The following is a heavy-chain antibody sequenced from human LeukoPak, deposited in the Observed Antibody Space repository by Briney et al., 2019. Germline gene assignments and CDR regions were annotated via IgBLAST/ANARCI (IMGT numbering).Heavy chain of an antibody. Sequence: SETLSLTCTVSGGSISSSSYYWGWIRQPPGKGLEWIGSIYYSGSTYYNPSLKSRVTISVDTSKNQFSLKLSSVTAADTAVYYCARATTSVGQWLVGPFDYWGQGTLVTVSS. CDR1: GGSISSSSYY. D-gene: IGHD6-19*01. CDR3: ARATTSVGQWLVGPFDY. J-gene: IGHJ4*02. CDR2: IYYSGST. V-gene: IGHV4-39*07.